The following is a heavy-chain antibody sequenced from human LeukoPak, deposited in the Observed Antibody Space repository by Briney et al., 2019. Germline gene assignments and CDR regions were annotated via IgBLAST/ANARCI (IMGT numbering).Heavy chain of an antibody. V-gene: IGHV1-8*01. Sequence: ASVKVSCKTSGYTFANYDITWVRQAPGRGLEWMGWMNPYNTNTGYARQFQGRLSMTRDISITTAYMELSSLRSEDTAVYYCARATRGDLLSEFWGQGSLITVSS. CDR1: GYTFANYD. CDR3: ARATRGDLLSEF. D-gene: IGHD2/OR15-2a*01. CDR2: MNPYNTNT. J-gene: IGHJ4*02.